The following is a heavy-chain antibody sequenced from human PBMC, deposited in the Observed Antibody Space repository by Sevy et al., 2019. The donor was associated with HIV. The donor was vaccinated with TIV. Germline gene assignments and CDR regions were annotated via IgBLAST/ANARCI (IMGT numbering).Heavy chain of an antibody. CDR2: LSFACGRI. CDR1: GFTFSKYS. D-gene: IGHD2-2*01. Sequence: GSLRLSCVASGFTFSKYSMSCVRQTPGKGLEWVSTLSFACGRINYADSVKGRFTMSRDDSRNTFYLQMDSLRAEDTAIYYCAREGCSKPHDYWGQGTLVTVSS. V-gene: IGHV3-23*01. CDR3: AREGCSKPHDY. J-gene: IGHJ4*02.